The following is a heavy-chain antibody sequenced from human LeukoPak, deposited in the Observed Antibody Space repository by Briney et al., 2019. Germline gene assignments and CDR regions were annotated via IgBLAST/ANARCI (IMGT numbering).Heavy chain of an antibody. CDR3: ARDSSGGDYVGY. V-gene: IGHV1-46*01. D-gene: IGHD6-25*01. Sequence: GASVKVSCKASGYTFTSYYMHWVRQAPGQGLEWMGIINPSGGSTSYAQKFQGRVTMTRDMSTSTVYMELSSLRSEDTAVYYSARDSSGGDYVGYWGQGTLVTVSS. CDR1: GYTFTSYY. CDR2: INPSGGST. J-gene: IGHJ4*02.